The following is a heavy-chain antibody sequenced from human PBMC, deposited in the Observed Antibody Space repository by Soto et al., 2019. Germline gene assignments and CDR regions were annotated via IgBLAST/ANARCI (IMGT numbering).Heavy chain of an antibody. Sequence: EVQLLESGGGLVQGGESLRLSCPASGFTFSNYPMSWVRQVPGKGLEWVSSISASGGSTYYADCVRGQFTIYRDNSKNDLYLQMIILRAEDTAGYYCAKNNLFGSGTKDYWGQGTLVTVSS. V-gene: IGHV3-23*01. D-gene: IGHD3-10*01. CDR3: AKNNLFGSGTKDY. CDR1: GFTFSNYP. J-gene: IGHJ4*02. CDR2: ISASGGST.